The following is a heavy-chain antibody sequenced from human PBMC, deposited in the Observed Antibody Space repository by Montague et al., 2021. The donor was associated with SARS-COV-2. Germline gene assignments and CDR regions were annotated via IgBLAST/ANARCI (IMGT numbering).Heavy chain of an antibody. D-gene: IGHD3-22*01. Sequence: SETLSLTCLVTGRWSVTSTSFYWGWIRQPPGKGLEWIGSMYCDGSTNYNASLESRVFMSIDTSRNRFSLNMATVTAADTGIYYCARHGAGIYIRKGVVFDFWGQGNLVTVSS. V-gene: IGHV4-39*01. CDR2: MYCDGST. CDR1: GRWSVTSTSFY. CDR3: ARHGAGIYIRKGVVFDF. J-gene: IGHJ4*02.